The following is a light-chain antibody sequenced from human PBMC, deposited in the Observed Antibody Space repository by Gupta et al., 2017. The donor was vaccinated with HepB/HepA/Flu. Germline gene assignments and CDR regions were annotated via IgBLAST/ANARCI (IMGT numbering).Light chain of an antibody. J-gene: IGKJ1*01. Sequence: DIQMTQSPSTLSASVGDRVTITCRASQSFSTWLAWYQQKPGEVPKLLIDKTSRLESGVPSRFSGSASGTEFTLTIDSLQPDDFATYYCQQYKSYPWAFGQGTKVEIK. CDR3: QQYKSYPWA. CDR1: QSFSTW. CDR2: KTS. V-gene: IGKV1-5*03.